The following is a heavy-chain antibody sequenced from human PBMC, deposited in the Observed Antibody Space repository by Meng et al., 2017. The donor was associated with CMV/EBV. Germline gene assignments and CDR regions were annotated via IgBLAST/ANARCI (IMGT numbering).Heavy chain of an antibody. CDR3: ARGGYYYDSSGLFDY. V-gene: IGHV4-34*01. CDR1: GGSFSGYY. J-gene: IGHJ4*02. Sequence: SQTLSLTGAVYGGSFSGYYWSWIRQPPGKGLEWIGEINHSGSTNYNPSLKSRVTISVDTSKNQFSLKLSSVTAADTAVYYCARGGYYYDSSGLFDYWGQGTLVTVSS. CDR2: INHSGST. D-gene: IGHD3-22*01.